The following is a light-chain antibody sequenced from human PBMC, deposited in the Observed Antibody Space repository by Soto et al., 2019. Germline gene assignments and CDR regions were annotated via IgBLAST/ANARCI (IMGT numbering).Light chain of an antibody. CDR3: QHYGISPPWT. J-gene: IGKJ1*01. Sequence: EIVLTQSPGTLSLSPGERATLSCRASQSISVPYLAWYQQKPGRAPRILIYGASNRATGIPDRFSGSGSGTDFTLTISRLEPEDFAVYYCQHYGISPPWTFGQGTKVEIK. V-gene: IGKV3-20*01. CDR1: QSISVPY. CDR2: GAS.